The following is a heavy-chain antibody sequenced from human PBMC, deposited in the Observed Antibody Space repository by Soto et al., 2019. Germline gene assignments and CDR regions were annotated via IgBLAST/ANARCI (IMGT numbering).Heavy chain of an antibody. D-gene: IGHD5-12*01. Sequence: PGGSLTLSCAASGFTFCRYAMSWVRQAPGKGLEWVSAISGSGGSTYYADSVKGRFTISRDNSKNTLYLQMNSLRAEDTAVYYCAKQYSGYERIEYYFDYWGQGTLVTVSS. V-gene: IGHV3-23*01. CDR1: GFTFCRYA. CDR2: ISGSGGST. CDR3: AKQYSGYERIEYYFDY. J-gene: IGHJ4*02.